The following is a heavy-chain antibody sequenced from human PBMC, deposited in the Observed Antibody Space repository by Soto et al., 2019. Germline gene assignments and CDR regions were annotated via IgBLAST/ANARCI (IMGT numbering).Heavy chain of an antibody. CDR1: GYSFTSYG. V-gene: IGHV1-18*01. CDR2: ISAYNGNT. D-gene: IGHD6-13*01. CDR3: GRDWAAAGPFDY. J-gene: IGHJ4*02. Sequence: ASVKVSCKASGYSFTSYGISWVRHAPGQGLEWMGWISAYNGNTNYAQKLQGRVTMTTDTSTSTAYMELRSLRSDDTAVYYCGRDWAAAGPFDYWGQGTLVTVSS.